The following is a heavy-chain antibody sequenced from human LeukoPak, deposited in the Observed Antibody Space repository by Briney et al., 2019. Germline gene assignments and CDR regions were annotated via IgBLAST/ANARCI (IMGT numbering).Heavy chain of an antibody. V-gene: IGHV3-23*01. J-gene: IGHJ4*02. Sequence: PGGSLRLSCAASGFTFSDYGMSWVRQAPGKSLEWVSSISNSGDSTYYADSVKGRLTISRDNSKNTLYLQMNSLRGEDTAVYYCVKDGTGCGGDCYSAFWGQGTLLTVSS. CDR1: GFTFSDYG. D-gene: IGHD2-21*02. CDR2: ISNSGDST. CDR3: VKDGTGCGGDCYSAF.